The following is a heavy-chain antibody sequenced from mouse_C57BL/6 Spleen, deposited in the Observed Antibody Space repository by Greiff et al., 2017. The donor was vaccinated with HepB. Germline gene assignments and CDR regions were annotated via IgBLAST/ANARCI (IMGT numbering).Heavy chain of an antibody. CDR3: TTRGLRRRRLLAY. J-gene: IGHJ3*01. Sequence: EVQLQQSGAELVRPGASVKLSCTASGFNIKDDYMHWVKQRPEQGLEWIGWIDPENGDTEYASKFQGKATITADTSSNTAYLQLSSLTSEDTAVYYCTTRGLRRRRLLAYWGQGTLVTVSA. D-gene: IGHD2-4*01. CDR1: GFNIKDDY. CDR2: IDPENGDT. V-gene: IGHV14-4*01.